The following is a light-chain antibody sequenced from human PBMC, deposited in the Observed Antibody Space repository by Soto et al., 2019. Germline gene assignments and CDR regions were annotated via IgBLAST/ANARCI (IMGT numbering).Light chain of an antibody. J-gene: IGKJ5*01. CDR3: QQRSDWLPIT. CDR1: QSVSSD. V-gene: IGKV3-11*01. Sequence: TQSPDTLSVSPGDRAALSCSTSQSVSSDLAWYQKKPGQAPRLLIYGASTRATGIPARFSGSGSGTDLTLTISRLEPEDFAVYYCQQRSDWLPITFGQGTRLEIK. CDR2: GAS.